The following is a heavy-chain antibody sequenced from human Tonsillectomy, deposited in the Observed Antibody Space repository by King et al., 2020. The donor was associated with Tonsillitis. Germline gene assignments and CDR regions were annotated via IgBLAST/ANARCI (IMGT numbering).Heavy chain of an antibody. CDR2: IRSTVFGGTT. CDR3: TRETYYFDL. J-gene: IGHJ4*02. V-gene: IGHV3-49*03. CDR1: GFTFGDHA. Sequence: VQLVESGGGLIQPGRSLRLSCTASGFTFGDHAMSWFRQGPGKGLEWVGFIRSTVFGGTTEYAASVKGRFTISRDDSKSIAYLQMNSLKTEDTAVYYWTRETYYFDLWGQGTLVTVSS.